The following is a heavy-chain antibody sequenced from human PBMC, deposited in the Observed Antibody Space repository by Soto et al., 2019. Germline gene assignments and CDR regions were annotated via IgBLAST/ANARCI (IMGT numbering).Heavy chain of an antibody. V-gene: IGHV4-31*03. J-gene: IGHJ3*02. CDR3: ARDRYLGIKQWLAPENAFDI. Sequence: ASETLSLTCTVSGGSISSGGYYWSWIRQHPGKGLEWIGYIYYSGSTYYNPSLKSRVTISVDTSKNQFSLKLSSVTAADTAVYYCARDRYLGIKQWLAPENAFDIWGQGTMVTVSS. CDR2: IYYSGST. CDR1: GGSISSGGYY. D-gene: IGHD6-19*01.